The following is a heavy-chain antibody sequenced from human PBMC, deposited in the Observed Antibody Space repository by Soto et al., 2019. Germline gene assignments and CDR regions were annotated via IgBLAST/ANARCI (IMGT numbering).Heavy chain of an antibody. CDR1: GGSFSGYY. J-gene: IGHJ6*03. V-gene: IGHV4-34*01. CDR2: INHSGST. Sequence: QVQLQQWGAGLLKPSETLSLTCAVYGGSFSGYYWSWIRQPPGKGLEWIGEINHSGSTNYNPSLKRRVTISVDTSKNQFSLKLSSVTAADTAVYYCARSPITIFGVVIPQYYYYYYMDVWGKGTTVTVSS. CDR3: ARSPITIFGVVIPQYYYYYYMDV. D-gene: IGHD3-3*01.